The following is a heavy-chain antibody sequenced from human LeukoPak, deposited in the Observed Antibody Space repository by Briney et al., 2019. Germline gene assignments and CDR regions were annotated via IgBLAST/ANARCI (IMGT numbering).Heavy chain of an antibody. CDR2: IYYSGTT. D-gene: IGHD6-19*01. CDR1: GGSVSSGSYY. J-gene: IGHJ4*02. V-gene: IGHV4-61*01. CDR3: ARVDYSSGWLDY. Sequence: PSETLSLTCTVSGGSVSSGSYYWSWIRQPPGKGLEWIGCIYYSGTTNYNPSLKSRVTISADTSKNQLSLELSSVTAADTAVYYCARVDYSSGWLDYWGQGTLVTVSS.